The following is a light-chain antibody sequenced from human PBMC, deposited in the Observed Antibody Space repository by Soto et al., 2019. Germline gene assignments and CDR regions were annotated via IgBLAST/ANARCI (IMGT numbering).Light chain of an antibody. CDR3: AAWNDSLSGVV. V-gene: IGLV1-47*01. Sequence: QSVLTQPPSASGTPGQRVTISCSGSSSNIGSNYVYWYQQLPGTAPKLLIYRNDQRPSGVSDRFSGSKSGNTASLAISGLRSDDEADYYCAAWNDSLSGVVFGGGTKLTVL. CDR2: RND. J-gene: IGLJ3*02. CDR1: SSNIGSNY.